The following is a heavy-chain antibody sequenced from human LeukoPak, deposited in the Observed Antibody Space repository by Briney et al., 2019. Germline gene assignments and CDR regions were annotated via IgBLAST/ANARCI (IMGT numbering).Heavy chain of an antibody. CDR2: INHSGST. CDR3: ARVGPDYYGSGSSFRFDY. Sequence: SETLSLTCAVYGGSFSGYYWSWIRQPPGKGLEWIGEINHSGSTNYNPSLKSRVTISVDTSKNQFSLKLSSVTAADTAVYYCARVGPDYYGSGSSFRFDYWGQGTLVTVSS. CDR1: GGSFSGYY. D-gene: IGHD3-10*01. J-gene: IGHJ4*02. V-gene: IGHV4-34*01.